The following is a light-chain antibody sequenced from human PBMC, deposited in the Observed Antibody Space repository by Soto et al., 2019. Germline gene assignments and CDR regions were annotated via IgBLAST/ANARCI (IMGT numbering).Light chain of an antibody. CDR3: QQYNNWPRT. CDR1: QSVSGS. Sequence: EIVMTQSPAALSVSPGERLTLSCMASQSVSGSLSWYQHKPGQAPRLLIYGASSRATGIPARFSGSGSGTEFTLTISSLQSEDFAVYYCQQYNNWPRTFGQGTKVDI. V-gene: IGKV3-15*01. CDR2: GAS. J-gene: IGKJ1*01.